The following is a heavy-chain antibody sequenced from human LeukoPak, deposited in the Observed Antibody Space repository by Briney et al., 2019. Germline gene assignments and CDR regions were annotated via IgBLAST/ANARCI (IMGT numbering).Heavy chain of an antibody. CDR3: ARVPRGYSYGAEFDY. CDR2: IYTSGST. CDR1: GGSISSGSYY. Sequence: PSQTLSLTCTVSGGSISSGSYYWSWIRQPAGKGLEWIGRIYTSGSTNYNPSLKSRVTISVDTSKNQFSLKLSSVTAADTAVYYCARVPRGYSYGAEFDYWGQGTLVTVSS. D-gene: IGHD5-18*01. V-gene: IGHV4-61*02. J-gene: IGHJ4*02.